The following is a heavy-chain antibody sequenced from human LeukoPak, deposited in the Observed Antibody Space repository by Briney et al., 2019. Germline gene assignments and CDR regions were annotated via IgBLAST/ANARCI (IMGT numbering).Heavy chain of an antibody. V-gene: IGHV3-30*02. J-gene: IGHJ5*02. CDR1: GFTFSSYG. Sequence: GGSLRLSCAASGFTFSSYGMHWVRQAPGKGLEWVAFIRNDGIDKYHADSVKGRFTISRDNSKNTLYLQMNSLRAEDTAVYYCAKVPSISRWFDPWGQGTLVSVSS. CDR2: IRNDGIDK. D-gene: IGHD3-3*01. CDR3: AKVPSISRWFDP.